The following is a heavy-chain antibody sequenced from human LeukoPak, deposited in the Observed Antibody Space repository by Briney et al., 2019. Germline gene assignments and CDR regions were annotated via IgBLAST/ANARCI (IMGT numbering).Heavy chain of an antibody. Sequence: SETLSLTCTVSVGSISSHYWGWIRQPPGKGLEWIGYIYYSGSTNYNPSLKSRVTISVDTSKNQFSLKLSSVTAADTAVYYCARGATSWVFDYWGQGTLVTVSS. CDR3: ARGATSWVFDY. CDR1: VGSISSHY. V-gene: IGHV4-59*11. D-gene: IGHD5-12*01. CDR2: IYYSGST. J-gene: IGHJ4*02.